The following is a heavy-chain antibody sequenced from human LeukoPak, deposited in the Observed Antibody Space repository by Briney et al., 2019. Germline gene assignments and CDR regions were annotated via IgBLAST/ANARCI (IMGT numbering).Heavy chain of an antibody. D-gene: IGHD2-2*01. V-gene: IGHV3-23*01. CDR2: ISGSGGST. J-gene: IGHJ4*02. CDR3: AKDPGYQVVYCFDY. CDR1: GFTFSSYS. Sequence: GGSLRLSCAASGFTFSSYSMSWVRQAPGKGLEWVSGISGSGGSTDYADSVKGRFTISRDNSKNTLYLQMNSLRVEDTAVYYCAKDPGYQVVYCFDYWGQGTLVTVSS.